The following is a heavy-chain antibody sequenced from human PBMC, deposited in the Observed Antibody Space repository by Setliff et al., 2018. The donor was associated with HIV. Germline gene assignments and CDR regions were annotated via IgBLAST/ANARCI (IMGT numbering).Heavy chain of an antibody. CDR2: MYYTGNT. D-gene: IGHD3-10*01. J-gene: IGHJ4*02. V-gene: IGHV4-4*07. Sequence: LSLTCSVSGGSTTYYHWNWIRQPAGKGLEWIGRMYYTGNTDYNPSLKSRVIMSIDTSKNQFSLRLNSVTAADTAVYYCARSIYGSGTYPLDIWGQGILVTVS. CDR1: GGSTTYYH. CDR3: ARSIYGSGTYPLDI.